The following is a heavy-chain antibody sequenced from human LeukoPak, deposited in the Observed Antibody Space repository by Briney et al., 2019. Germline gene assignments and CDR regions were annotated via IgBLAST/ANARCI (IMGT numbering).Heavy chain of an antibody. CDR3: ARARQYYYDSSGYYLY. D-gene: IGHD3-22*01. Sequence: SETLSLTCAVYGGSFSGYYWSWLRQPPGKGLEWIGEINHSGSTNYNPSLKTPVTISVDTSKNQFSLKLSSVTAADTAVYYCARARQYYYDSSGYYLYWGQGTLVTVSS. CDR1: GGSFSGYY. J-gene: IGHJ4*02. CDR2: INHSGST. V-gene: IGHV4-34*01.